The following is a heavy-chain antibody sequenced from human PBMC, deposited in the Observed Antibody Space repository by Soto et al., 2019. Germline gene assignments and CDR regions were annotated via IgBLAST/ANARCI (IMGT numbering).Heavy chain of an antibody. CDR3: ARVYSSGWYGYFDY. CDR2: IWYDGSNK. J-gene: IGHJ4*02. Sequence: GGSLRLSCAASGFTFSSYGMHWVRQAPGKGLEWVAVIWYDGSNKYYADSVKGRFTISRDNSKNTLYLQMNSLRAEDTAVYYCARVYSSGWYGYFDYWGQGTLVTVSS. CDR1: GFTFSSYG. V-gene: IGHV3-33*01. D-gene: IGHD6-19*01.